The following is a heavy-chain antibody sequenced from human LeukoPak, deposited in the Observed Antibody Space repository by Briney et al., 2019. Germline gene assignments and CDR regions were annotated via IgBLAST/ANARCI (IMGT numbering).Heavy chain of an antibody. CDR3: AKSVAIYFYYGLDV. D-gene: IGHD3-3*01. CDR1: GFTVSSNY. Sequence: GGSLRLSCAASGFTVSSNYMSWVRQAPGKGLEWVSVIYSGGSTYYADSVKGRFTISRDNSKNTLYLQMNSLRVEDTAPYYCAKSVAIYFYYGLDVWGQGTTVTVSS. J-gene: IGHJ6*02. V-gene: IGHV3-53*01. CDR2: IYSGGST.